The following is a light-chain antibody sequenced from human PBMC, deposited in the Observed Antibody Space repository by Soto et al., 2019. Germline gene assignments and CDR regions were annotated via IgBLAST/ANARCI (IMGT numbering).Light chain of an antibody. J-gene: IGKJ5*01. CDR2: GAS. CDR1: QSVSSRR. CDR3: QQYGSPLT. V-gene: IGKV3-20*01. Sequence: EIVLTQSPGTLSLSPGERATLSCRASQSVSSRRLAWYKQKPGQAPRFLIYGASTRPTGIPDRFSGSGSGTDFTLTIRRLEPEDFAVDYCQQYGSPLTFGQGTRLEIK.